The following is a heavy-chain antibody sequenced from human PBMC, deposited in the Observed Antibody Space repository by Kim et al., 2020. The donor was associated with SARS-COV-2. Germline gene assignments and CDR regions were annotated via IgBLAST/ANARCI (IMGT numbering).Heavy chain of an antibody. J-gene: IGHJ4*02. V-gene: IGHV1-2*02. CDR2: TSDT. Sequence: TSDTNYAQKFQDRVTMTSDTSINTAYMDMISLRSDDTALYYCVRGADYWGQGTLVTVSS. CDR3: VRGADY.